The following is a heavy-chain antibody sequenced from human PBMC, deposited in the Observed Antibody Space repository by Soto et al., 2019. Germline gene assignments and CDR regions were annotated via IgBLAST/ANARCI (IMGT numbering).Heavy chain of an antibody. D-gene: IGHD2-2*01. Sequence: PGGSRGLSGPPPGFPFTNYARNWVRQPPGRGLEWFSTITGGGGGRTNYADSVKGRFTISRDNSKNPLYLQMNSLRAEDTAVYYCAKQPASIRTFDYWGQGALVTVSS. CDR1: GFPFTNYA. J-gene: IGHJ4*02. CDR3: AKQPASIRTFDY. CDR2: ITGGGGGRT. V-gene: IGHV3-23*01.